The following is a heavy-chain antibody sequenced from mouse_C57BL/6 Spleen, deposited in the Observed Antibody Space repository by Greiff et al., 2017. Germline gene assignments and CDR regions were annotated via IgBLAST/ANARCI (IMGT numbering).Heavy chain of an antibody. V-gene: IGHV1-69*01. D-gene: IGHD2-5*01. J-gene: IGHJ2*01. CDR1: GYTFTSYW. CDR3: ARGDNYSNYVPFDY. Sequence: KESCKASGYTFTSYWMHWVKQRPGQGLEWIGEIDPSDSYTNYNQKFKGKSTLTVDKSSSTAYMQLSSLTSEDSAVYYCARGDNYSNYVPFDYWGQGTTLTVSS. CDR2: IDPSDSYT.